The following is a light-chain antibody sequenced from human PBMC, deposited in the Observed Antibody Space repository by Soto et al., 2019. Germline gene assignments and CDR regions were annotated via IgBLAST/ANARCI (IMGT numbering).Light chain of an antibody. V-gene: IGLV2-11*01. CDR1: SSDVGGYNY. CDR3: CSYAGSNVV. CDR2: DVS. Sequence: QSVLTQPRSVSGSPGQSVTISCTETSSDVGGYNYVSWYQQHPGKAPKLMIYDVSKRPSGVPDRFSGSKSGNTASLTISGLQAEDEADYYCCSYAGSNVVFGGGTQLTVL. J-gene: IGLJ2*01.